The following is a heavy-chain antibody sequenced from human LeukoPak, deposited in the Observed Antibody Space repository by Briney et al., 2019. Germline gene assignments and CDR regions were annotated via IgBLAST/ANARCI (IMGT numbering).Heavy chain of an antibody. Sequence: GGCLRHSCAASGFTFSDYYMNWIRQAPGKGLEWISYISSRGTYTKYADSMKGRFIISRDNAKNSVYLEMNSLRAEDTAVYYCAIDGVSRATAHWGQGTLVTVSS. V-gene: IGHV3-11*05. CDR2: ISSRGTYT. D-gene: IGHD1-1*01. CDR1: GFTFSDYY. J-gene: IGHJ4*02. CDR3: AIDGVSRATAH.